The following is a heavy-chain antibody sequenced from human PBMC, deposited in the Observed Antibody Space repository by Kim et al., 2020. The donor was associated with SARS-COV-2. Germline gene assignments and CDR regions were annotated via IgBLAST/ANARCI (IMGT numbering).Heavy chain of an antibody. CDR3: ARDGLDY. Sequence: DGSNKYYADSVKGRFTISRDNSKNTLYLQMNSLRAEDTAVYYCARDGLDYWGQGTLVTVSS. V-gene: IGHV3-33*01. CDR2: DGSNK. J-gene: IGHJ4*02.